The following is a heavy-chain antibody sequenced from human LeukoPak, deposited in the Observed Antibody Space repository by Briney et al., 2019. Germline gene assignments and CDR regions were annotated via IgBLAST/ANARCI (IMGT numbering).Heavy chain of an antibody. CDR1: VFTFSSYA. J-gene: IGHJ4*02. CDR3: AKDHQGYLADSFDY. Sequence: GGSLRLSCATSVFTFSSYAMTWVRQAPGKGLEWVSAISGSGGSTYFADSVKGRFTVSRDNSKDTLYLQMNSLRAEDTAVYYCAKDHQGYLADSFDYWGQGALVAVSS. D-gene: IGHD6-13*01. V-gene: IGHV3-23*01. CDR2: ISGSGGST.